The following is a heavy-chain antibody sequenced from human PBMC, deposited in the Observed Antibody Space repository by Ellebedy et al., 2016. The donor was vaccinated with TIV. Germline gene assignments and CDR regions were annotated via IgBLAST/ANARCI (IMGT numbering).Heavy chain of an antibody. J-gene: IGHJ6*02. CDR3: ARDGGGSTTNNFYYGLDV. CDR1: GFTFGSFT. D-gene: IGHD2-8*01. V-gene: IGHV3-21*01. CDR2: ISSAGTYI. Sequence: GESLKISXTASGFTFGSFTMNWVRQAPGKGLEWLSYISSAGTYIYYADSVKGRFTISRDNARNSMYLQMNSLRAEDTAVYYCARDGGGSTTNNFYYGLDVWGQGTTVTVSS.